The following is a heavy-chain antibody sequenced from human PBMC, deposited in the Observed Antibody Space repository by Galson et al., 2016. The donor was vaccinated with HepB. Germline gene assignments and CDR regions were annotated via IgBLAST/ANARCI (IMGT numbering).Heavy chain of an antibody. CDR1: GFSFSSYS. D-gene: IGHD6-19*01. Sequence: SLRLSCAASGFSFSSYSMNWVRQAPGKGLEWVLYITSSSSTIYYADSVKGRFTISRDNAKNSLFLQMNSLRDEDTAVYYCARDRGSGLFYYYGMDVWGRGTTVTVSS. V-gene: IGHV3-48*02. CDR2: ITSSSSTI. CDR3: ARDRGSGLFYYYGMDV. J-gene: IGHJ6*02.